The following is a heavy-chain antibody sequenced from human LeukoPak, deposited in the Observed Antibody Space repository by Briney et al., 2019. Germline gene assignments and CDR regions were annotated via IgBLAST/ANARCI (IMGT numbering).Heavy chain of an antibody. CDR3: ARALSRAAVAAPDY. V-gene: IGHV4-61*02. Sequence: SETLSLTCTVSGGSISSGSYYWSWIRQPAGKGLEWIGRIYTNGSTNYNPSLKSRVTISVDTSKNQFSLKLSSVTAADTAVYYCARALSRAAVAAPDYWGQGTLVTVSS. CDR1: GGSISSGSYY. CDR2: IYTNGST. D-gene: IGHD6-19*01. J-gene: IGHJ4*02.